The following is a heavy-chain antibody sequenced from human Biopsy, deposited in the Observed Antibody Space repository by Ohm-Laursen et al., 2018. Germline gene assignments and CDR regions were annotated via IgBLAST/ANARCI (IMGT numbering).Heavy chain of an antibody. Sequence: SLRLSCSASGFTVSRNYMTWVRQAPGKGLEWVSVIDSGGYTHYTDSVKGRFTISRDNSKNTLYLQMNNLSAEDTAVYYCARSTYYYESSGTRRGLDTWGQGTMVTVSS. CDR2: IDSGGYT. CDR1: GFTVSRNY. CDR3: ARSTYYYESSGTRRGLDT. V-gene: IGHV3-53*01. J-gene: IGHJ3*02. D-gene: IGHD3-22*01.